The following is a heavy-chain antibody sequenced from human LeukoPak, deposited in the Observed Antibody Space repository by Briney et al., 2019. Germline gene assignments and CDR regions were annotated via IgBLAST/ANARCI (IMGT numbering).Heavy chain of an antibody. Sequence: PSETLSLTCTVSGGSISSSSYYWGWIRQPPGKGLEWIGSIYYSGSTYYNPSLKSRVTISVDTSKDQFSLKLSSVTAADTAVYYCARGRRDNWNDAYFDYWGQGTLVTVSS. CDR1: GGSISSSSYY. V-gene: IGHV4-39*01. CDR3: ARGRRDNWNDAYFDY. D-gene: IGHD1-1*01. CDR2: IYYSGST. J-gene: IGHJ4*02.